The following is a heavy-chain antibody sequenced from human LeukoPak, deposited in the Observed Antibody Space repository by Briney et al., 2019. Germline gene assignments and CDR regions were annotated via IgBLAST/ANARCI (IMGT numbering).Heavy chain of an antibody. D-gene: IGHD6-13*01. CDR3: ARHRYSSGWYDY. CDR2: IYYGGST. J-gene: IGHJ4*02. V-gene: IGHV4-59*08. Sequence: SETLSLTCTVSGGSISSYYWSWIRQPAGKGLEWIGYIYYGGSTNYNPSLKSRVTISVDPSKNQFSLKLSSVTAADAAVYYCARHRYSSGWYDYWGQGTLVTVSS. CDR1: GGSISSYY.